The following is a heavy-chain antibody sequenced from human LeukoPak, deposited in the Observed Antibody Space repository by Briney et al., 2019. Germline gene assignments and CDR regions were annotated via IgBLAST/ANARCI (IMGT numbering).Heavy chain of an antibody. Sequence: SVKVSCKASGGTFSSYAISWVRQAPGQGLEWMGGIIPIFGTANYAQKFQGRVTITADESTSTAHMELSSLRSEDTAVYYCARDIGDGIHRYSSGWHPGGNYFDYWGQGTLVTVSS. CDR1: GGTFSSYA. CDR2: IIPIFGTA. V-gene: IGHV1-69*01. J-gene: IGHJ4*02. CDR3: ARDIGDGIHRYSSGWHPGGNYFDY. D-gene: IGHD6-19*01.